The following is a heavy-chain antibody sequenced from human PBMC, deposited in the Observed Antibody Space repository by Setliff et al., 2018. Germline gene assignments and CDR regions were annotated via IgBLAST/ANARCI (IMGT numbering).Heavy chain of an antibody. Sequence: SETLSLTCIVSGASISSDAYYWSWIRQHPGKGLEWIGYIYYSGSTYYNPPLQSRLTISLDPSKNQFPLELTSVAAADTAVYYCARSRTTAVKGGVFAVWDRSTLVTVSS. CDR3: ARSRTTAVKGGVFAV. D-gene: IGHD4-17*01. CDR2: IYYSGST. CDR1: GASISSDAYY. V-gene: IGHV4-31*03. J-gene: IGHJ2*01.